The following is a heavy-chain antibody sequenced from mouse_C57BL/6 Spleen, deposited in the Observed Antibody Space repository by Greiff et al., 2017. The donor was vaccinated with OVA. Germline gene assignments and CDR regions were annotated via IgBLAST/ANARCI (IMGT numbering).Heavy chain of an antibody. CDR3: ARELTGPYYAMDY. CDR1: GFTFSDYG. V-gene: IGHV5-17*01. Sequence: VHVKQSGGGLVKPGGSLKLSCAASGFTFSDYGMHWVRQAPEKGLEWVAYISSGSSTIYYADTVKGRFTISRDNAKNTLFLQMTSLRSEDTAMYYCARELTGPYYAMDYWGQGTSVTVSS. D-gene: IGHD4-1*01. CDR2: ISSGSSTI. J-gene: IGHJ4*01.